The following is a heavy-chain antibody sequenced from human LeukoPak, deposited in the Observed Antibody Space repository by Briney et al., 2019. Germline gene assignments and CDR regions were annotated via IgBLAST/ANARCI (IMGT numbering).Heavy chain of an antibody. V-gene: IGHV4-59*01. D-gene: IGHD6-6*01. Sequence: PETLSLTCTVSGGSISSYYWSWIRQPPGKGLEWIGYIYYSGSTNYNPSLKSRVTISVDTSKNQFSLKLSSVTAADTAVYYCARRPDGTSHFDYWGQGTLVTVSS. CDR1: GGSISSYY. CDR2: IYYSGST. CDR3: ARRPDGTSHFDY. J-gene: IGHJ4*02.